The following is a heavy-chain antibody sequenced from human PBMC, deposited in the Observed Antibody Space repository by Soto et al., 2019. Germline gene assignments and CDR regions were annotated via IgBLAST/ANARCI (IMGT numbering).Heavy chain of an antibody. D-gene: IGHD3-22*01. J-gene: IGHJ4*02. CDR3: AKDQVIVVVTTPGY. CDR2: ISYDGSNK. V-gene: IGHV3-30*18. CDR1: GFTFSSYG. Sequence: QVQLVESGGGGVQPGRSLRLSCAASGFTFSSYGMHWVRQAPGKGLEWVAVISYDGSNKYYADSVKGRFTISRDNSKNTLYLQMNSLRAEVTAVYYCAKDQVIVVVTTPGYWGQGTLVTVSS.